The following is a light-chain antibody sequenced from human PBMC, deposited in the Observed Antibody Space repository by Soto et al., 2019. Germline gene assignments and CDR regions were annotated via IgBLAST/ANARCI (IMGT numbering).Light chain of an antibody. CDR2: GAS. Sequence: PVERVTLSCRASQSVSSSYLTWYQQKPGQAPRLLIYGASTRATGIPARFSGSGSGTVFTLTLSRLEPEDFAVYYCQQRANWPLTFGGGTKVDIK. V-gene: IGKV3D-20*02. CDR1: QSVSSSY. J-gene: IGKJ4*01. CDR3: QQRANWPLT.